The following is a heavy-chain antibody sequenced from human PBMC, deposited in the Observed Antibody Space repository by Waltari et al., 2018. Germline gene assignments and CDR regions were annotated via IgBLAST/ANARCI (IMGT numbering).Heavy chain of an antibody. V-gene: IGHV3-74*01. D-gene: IGHD2-15*01. J-gene: IGHJ3*01. CDR2: INTDGSST. CDR1: GFTFSSYY. Sequence: EVQLVESGGGLVQPGGSLRLSCAASGFTFSSYYMHWVRQAPGKGLVWVARINTDGSSTTYADSVKGRFTISRDAAKNTLYLQMNSLRAEDTAVYYCAREVASNTDAFDVWGQGTMVAVSS. CDR3: AREVASNTDAFDV.